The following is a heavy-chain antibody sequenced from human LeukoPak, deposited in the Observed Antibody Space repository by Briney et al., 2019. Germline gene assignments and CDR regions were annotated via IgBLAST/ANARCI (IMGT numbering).Heavy chain of an antibody. CDR2: VKGDGRTT. V-gene: IGHV3-74*01. D-gene: IGHD5-18*01. Sequence: GSLRLSCAASGLPFSDFWMHWVRQPPGKGLVWVALVKGDGRTTIYADSVKGRFTISRDNAKNTLYLQMNSLRADDSGVYYCATGHSYGYDYWGQGVLVTVSS. CDR3: ATGHSYGYDY. CDR1: GLPFSDFW. J-gene: IGHJ4*02.